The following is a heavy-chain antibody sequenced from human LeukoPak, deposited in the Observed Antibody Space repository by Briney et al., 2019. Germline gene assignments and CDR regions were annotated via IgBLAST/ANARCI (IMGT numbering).Heavy chain of an antibody. CDR1: GFSFSTYW. CDR2: IEPAGSET. CDR3: GRFGDEAAVDY. Sequence: GGSLRLSCAASGFSFSTYWMTWVRQAAGKGLECVANIEPAGSETYYVDPVKGRFTISRDNAKNLLYLQMNSLRAEDTAVYYCGRFGDEAAVDYWGQGTLVTVSS. V-gene: IGHV3-7*01. J-gene: IGHJ4*02. D-gene: IGHD3-10*01.